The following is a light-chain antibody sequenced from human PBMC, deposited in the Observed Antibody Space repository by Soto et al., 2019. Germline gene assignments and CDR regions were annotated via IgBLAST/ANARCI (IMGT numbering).Light chain of an antibody. CDR3: QQFYDTMWT. J-gene: IGKJ1*01. Sequence: DIVMTQSPDSLAVSLGERATIKCKSSQSVFYSPSNKNYLAWYQQKPGQPPKLLFYWASARESGVPDRFSGSGSGTDFTLTISSLQAEDVAIYYCQQFYDTMWTFGQGTRVDIK. CDR1: QSVFYSPSNKNY. V-gene: IGKV4-1*01. CDR2: WAS.